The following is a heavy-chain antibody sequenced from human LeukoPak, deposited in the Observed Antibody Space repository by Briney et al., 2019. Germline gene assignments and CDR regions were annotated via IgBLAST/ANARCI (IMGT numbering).Heavy chain of an antibody. V-gene: IGHV4-59*01. D-gene: IGHD6-19*01. CDR1: GGSISSYY. J-gene: IGHJ4*02. Sequence: PSETLSLTCTVSGGSISSYYWSWIRQPAGKGLEWIGYIYYSGSTNYNPSLKSRVTISVDTSENQFSLKLNSVSAADTAVYFCARGGAWSDYWGQGTLVTVSS. CDR2: IYYSGST. CDR3: ARGGAWSDY.